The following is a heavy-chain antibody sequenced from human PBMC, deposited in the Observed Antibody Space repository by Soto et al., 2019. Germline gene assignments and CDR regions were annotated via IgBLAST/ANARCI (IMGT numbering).Heavy chain of an antibody. D-gene: IGHD6-19*01. V-gene: IGHV1-2*04. CDR2: INPNSGGT. J-gene: IGHJ6*02. CDR3: ARVAPWLGHYYGMDV. Sequence: ASVKVSCKASGYTFTGYYMHWVRQAPGQGLEWMGWINPNSGGTNYAQKFQGWVTMTRDTSISTAYMELSRLRSDDTAVYYCARVAPWLGHYYGMDVWGQGTTVTVS. CDR1: GYTFTGYY.